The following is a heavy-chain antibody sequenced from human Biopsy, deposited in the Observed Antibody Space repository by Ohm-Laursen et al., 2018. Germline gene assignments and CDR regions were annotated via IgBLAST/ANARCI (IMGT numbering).Heavy chain of an antibody. CDR1: GYSFTSYY. CDR2: INPSGSTT. V-gene: IGHV1-46*01. J-gene: IGHJ4*02. D-gene: IGHD6-19*01. Sequence: GPSVYVSCKVSGYSFTSYYMHWVRQAPGQGLGWMGMINPSGSTTSYPQIFQGRVTMTRDTSKSTVYMELSSLRSADTAVYFCARNTGWYGDLYYFDYWGQGTLATVSS. CDR3: ARNTGWYGDLYYFDY.